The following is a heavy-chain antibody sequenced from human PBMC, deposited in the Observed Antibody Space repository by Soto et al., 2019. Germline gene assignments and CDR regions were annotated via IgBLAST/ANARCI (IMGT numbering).Heavy chain of an antibody. D-gene: IGHD3-3*01. CDR3: ARDWRGAEGFDP. Sequence: QVQLVQSGPEVKKPGASVKVSCKASGYTFNTYGFSWVRQAPGQGLEWVGWIGTHNGDTTYAQKFQGRDTMTIDTSTTTSYMELRSLTSDDTAMYFCARDWRGAEGFDPWGQGTLVTVSS. V-gene: IGHV1-18*01. CDR2: IGTHNGDT. J-gene: IGHJ5*02. CDR1: GYTFNTYG.